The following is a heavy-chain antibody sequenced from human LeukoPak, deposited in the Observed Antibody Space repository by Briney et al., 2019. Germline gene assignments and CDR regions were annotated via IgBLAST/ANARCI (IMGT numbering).Heavy chain of an antibody. D-gene: IGHD3-22*01. CDR3: AKDWDTSGHTTSCFNY. Sequence: GGSLRLSCAASGFTFSSYGMHWVRQAPGKGLEWVAVIWYDGSNKYYADSVKGRFTISRDNSKNTLYLQMNSLRAEDTAVYHCAKDWDTSGHTTSCFNYWGQGTLVTVSS. J-gene: IGHJ4*02. CDR2: IWYDGSNK. V-gene: IGHV3-33*06. CDR1: GFTFSSYG.